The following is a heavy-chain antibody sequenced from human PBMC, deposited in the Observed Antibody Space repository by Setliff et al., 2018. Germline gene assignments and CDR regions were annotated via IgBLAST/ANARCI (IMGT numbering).Heavy chain of an antibody. V-gene: IGHV4-4*02. Sequence: LSLTCAVSGGSISSSNWWSWVRQPPGKGLEWIGEIYHSGSTNYNPSLKSRVTISVDTSKNQFSLKLSSVTAADTAVYYCARQDGRITMIVVVMQAFDIWGQGTMVTVSS. CDR2: IYHSGST. D-gene: IGHD3-22*01. CDR1: GGSISSSNW. CDR3: ARQDGRITMIVVVMQAFDI. J-gene: IGHJ3*02.